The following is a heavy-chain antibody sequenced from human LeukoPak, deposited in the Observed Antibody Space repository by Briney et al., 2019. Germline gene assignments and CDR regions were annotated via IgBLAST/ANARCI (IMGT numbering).Heavy chain of an antibody. CDR2: MNPNSGNT. V-gene: IGHV1-8*03. CDR3: ARSVHTVGNWFDP. Sequence: ASVTVSCKASGYTFTSYDINWVRQATGQGLEWMGWMNPNSGNTGYAQKFQGRVTITRNTSISTAYMELSSLRSEDTAVYYCARSVHTVGNWFDPWGQGTLVTVSS. J-gene: IGHJ5*02. CDR1: GYTFTSYD. D-gene: IGHD4-11*01.